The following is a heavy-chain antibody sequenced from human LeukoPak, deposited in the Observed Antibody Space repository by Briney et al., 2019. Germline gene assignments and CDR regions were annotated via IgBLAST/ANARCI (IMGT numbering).Heavy chain of an antibody. CDR1: GFTFSSYW. CDR2: INQDGSQG. J-gene: IGHJ4*02. CDR3: ARSLWPEDF. V-gene: IGHV3-7*02. Sequence: PGGSLRLSCAASGFTFSSYWMSWVRQAPGKGLEWVANINQDGSQGNYVDSVKGRFTISRDNAKNSLSLQMNTLTVDDTAVYYCARSLWPEDFWGQGTLVTVSS. D-gene: IGHD2-21*01.